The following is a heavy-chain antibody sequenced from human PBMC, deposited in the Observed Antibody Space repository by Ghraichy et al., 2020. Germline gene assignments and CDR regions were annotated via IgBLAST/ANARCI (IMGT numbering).Heavy chain of an antibody. D-gene: IGHD4-17*01. V-gene: IGHV3-33*01. J-gene: IGHJ4*02. CDR3: ARADGDFYFDY. CDR1: GFTFSSYG. CDR2: IWYDGSNK. Sequence: GGSLRLSCAASGFTFSSYGMHWVRQAPGKGLEWVAVIWYDGSNKYYADSVKGRFTISRDNSKNTLYLQMNSLRAEDTAVYYCARADGDFYFDYWGQGTLATVSS.